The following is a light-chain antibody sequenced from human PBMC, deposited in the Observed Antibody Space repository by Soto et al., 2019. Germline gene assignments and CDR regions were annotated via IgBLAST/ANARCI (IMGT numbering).Light chain of an antibody. J-gene: IGLJ2*01. V-gene: IGLV2-23*01. CDR2: EGS. CDR1: SSDVGSYNL. Sequence: QSALTQPASVSGSPGQSITISCTGTSSDVGSYNLVSWYQQHPGKAPELMIYEGSKRPSGVSNRFSGSKPGNTASLTISGLQAEDEADYYCSSYARNRDVVFGGGTKVTVL. CDR3: SSYARNRDVV.